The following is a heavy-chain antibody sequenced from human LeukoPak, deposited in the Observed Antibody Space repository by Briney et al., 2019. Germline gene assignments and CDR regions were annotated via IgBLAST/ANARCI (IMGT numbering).Heavy chain of an antibody. D-gene: IGHD1-20*01. Sequence: GGSLRLSCAASGFMFSSNWMSWVRLAPGKGLEWVGRIKSKTDGGTTDYAAPVKGRFTISRDDSKNTLYLRMNSLKTEDTAVYYCTTVKYNWNDGAPDYWGQGTLVTVSS. V-gene: IGHV3-15*01. CDR2: IKSKTDGGTT. CDR1: GFMFSSNW. CDR3: TTVKYNWNDGAPDY. J-gene: IGHJ4*02.